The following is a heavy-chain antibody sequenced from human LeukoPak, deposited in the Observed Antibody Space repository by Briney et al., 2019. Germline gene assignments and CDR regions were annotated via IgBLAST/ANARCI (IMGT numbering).Heavy chain of an antibody. CDR3: AKQTGSGLFILP. J-gene: IGHJ4*02. CDR1: SGSISTSNYY. D-gene: IGHD3/OR15-3a*01. Sequence: SETLSLTCTVSSGSISTSNYYWGWIRQPPGKGLEWIGSIYYTGNTYYNASLKSRVTISIDTSKNQFSLKLTSVTAADTAVYYCAKQTGSGLFILPGGQGTLVTVSS. V-gene: IGHV4-39*01. CDR2: IYYTGNT.